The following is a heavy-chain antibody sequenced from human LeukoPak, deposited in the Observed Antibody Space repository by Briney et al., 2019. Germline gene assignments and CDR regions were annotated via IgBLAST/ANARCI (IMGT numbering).Heavy chain of an antibody. D-gene: IGHD3-16*02. Sequence: PGGSLRLSCAASGFTFSSYWMHWVRQAPGKGLVWVSYISRSSGTIYYTDSVEGRFTISRDNAKNSLSLQMSSLRAEDTAVYYCARESSFDYWGQGTLVTVSS. V-gene: IGHV3-48*01. CDR3: ARESSFDY. CDR1: GFTFSSYW. J-gene: IGHJ4*02. CDR2: ISRSSGTI.